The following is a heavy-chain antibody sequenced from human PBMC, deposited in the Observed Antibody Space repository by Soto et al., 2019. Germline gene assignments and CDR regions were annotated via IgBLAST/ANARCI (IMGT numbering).Heavy chain of an antibody. CDR2: INHSGST. CDR1: GGSFSGYY. D-gene: IGHD2-2*01. Sequence: PSETLSLTCAVYGGSFSGYYWSWIRQPPGKGLEWIGEINHSGSTNYNPSLKSRVTISVDTSKNQFSLKLSSVTAADTALYYCARGSTAGVVVSAAMSAPQPLGLDYWGQRTLVTVSS. V-gene: IGHV4-34*01. CDR3: ARGSTAGVVVSAAMSAPQPLGLDY. J-gene: IGHJ4*02.